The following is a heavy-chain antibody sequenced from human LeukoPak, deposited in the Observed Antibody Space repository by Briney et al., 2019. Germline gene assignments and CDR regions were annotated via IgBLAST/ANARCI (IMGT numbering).Heavy chain of an antibody. Sequence: GSLRLSCAASGFTFSSYAMSWVRQPPGKGLEWIGEINHSGSTNYNPSLKSRVTISVDTSKNQFSLKLSSVTAADTAVYYCARGVGFPSLYFDYWGQGTLVNVSS. J-gene: IGHJ4*02. CDR3: ARGVGFPSLYFDY. CDR1: GFTFSSYA. D-gene: IGHD3-16*02. V-gene: IGHV4-34*01. CDR2: INHSGST.